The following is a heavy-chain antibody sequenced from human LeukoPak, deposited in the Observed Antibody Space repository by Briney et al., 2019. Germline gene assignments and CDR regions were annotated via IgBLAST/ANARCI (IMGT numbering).Heavy chain of an antibody. V-gene: IGHV3-23*01. J-gene: IGHJ1*01. CDR1: GFTFSSYA. D-gene: IGHD5-18*01. CDR2: ISGSGGST. Sequence: GGSLRLSCAASGFTFSSYAMSWVRQTPGKGLEWVSAISGSGGSTYYADSVKGRFTISRDNSKNTLYLQMNSLRAEDTAVYYCAKDLWVTSVEHWGQGTLVTVSS. CDR3: AKDLWVTSVEH.